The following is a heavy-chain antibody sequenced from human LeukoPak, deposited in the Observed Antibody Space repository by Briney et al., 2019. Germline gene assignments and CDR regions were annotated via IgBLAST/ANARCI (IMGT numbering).Heavy chain of an antibody. CDR3: ARILDEGPMDV. CDR1: GYTFTSYD. V-gene: IGHV1-8*03. CDR2: MNPNSGNT. Sequence: ASVKVSCTASGYTFTSYDINWVRQATGQGLEWMGWMNPNSGNTGYAQKFQGRVTITRNTSISTAYMELRSLRSDDTAVYYCARILDEGPMDVWGKGTTVTVSS. D-gene: IGHD1-1*01. J-gene: IGHJ6*04.